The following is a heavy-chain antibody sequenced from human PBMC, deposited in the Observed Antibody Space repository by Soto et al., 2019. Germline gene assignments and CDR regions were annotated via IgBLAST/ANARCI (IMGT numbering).Heavy chain of an antibody. Sequence: PSETLSLTCAVFGGSFSPYYWSWIRQPPGKGLEWIGEINHSGSTNSNPSLKSRVTISVDTSKNQFSLKMSSVTAADTAVYYCARSRGVITPDHNNCFDPWGQGTLVTVSS. CDR1: GGSFSPYY. D-gene: IGHD1-20*01. CDR3: ARSRGVITPDHNNCFDP. CDR2: INHSGST. V-gene: IGHV4-34*01. J-gene: IGHJ5*02.